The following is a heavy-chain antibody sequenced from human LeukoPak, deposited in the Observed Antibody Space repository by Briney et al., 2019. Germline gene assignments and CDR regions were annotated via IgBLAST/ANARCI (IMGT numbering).Heavy chain of an antibody. Sequence: GGSLRLSCAVSGFTFSNYAMSWVRQAPGKGLEWVSTIRGSGDSTYYADSVKGRFTISRDNSKNTLYLQMNSLRAEDTAVYYCAKFDYGILTAYSEFDYWGQGTLVTVPS. CDR3: AKFDYGILTAYSEFDY. CDR2: IRGSGDST. V-gene: IGHV3-23*01. D-gene: IGHD3-9*01. J-gene: IGHJ4*02. CDR1: GFTFSNYA.